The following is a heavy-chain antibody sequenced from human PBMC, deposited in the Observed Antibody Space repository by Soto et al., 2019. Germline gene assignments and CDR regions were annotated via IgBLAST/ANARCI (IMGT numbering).Heavy chain of an antibody. CDR2: INPSGGST. CDR1: GYTFTSYY. CDR3: ARSPVAVAERDY. D-gene: IGHD6-19*01. Sequence: ASVKVSCKASGYTFTSYYMHWVRQAPGQGLEWMGIINPSGGSTSYAQKFQGRVTMTRDPSTSTVYMELSSLRSEDTAVCYCARSPVAVAERDYWGQGTLVTVSS. V-gene: IGHV1-46*03. J-gene: IGHJ4*02.